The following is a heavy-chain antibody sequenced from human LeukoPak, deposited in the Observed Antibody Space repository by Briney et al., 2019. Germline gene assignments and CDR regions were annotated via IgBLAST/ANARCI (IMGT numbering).Heavy chain of an antibody. CDR3: AKEGTPQVSTWYDL. V-gene: IGHV3-30*18. CDR1: GFTFSTYG. Sequence: GGSLRLSCAASGFTFSTYGMHWVRQAPGKGLEWVAVISYEGGTQHYADSVKGRFIISRDNPRNTLYLQMNILRTEDTAVYYCAKEGTPQVSTWYDLWGQGTQVIVSS. D-gene: IGHD3-10*01. J-gene: IGHJ5*02. CDR2: ISYEGGTQ.